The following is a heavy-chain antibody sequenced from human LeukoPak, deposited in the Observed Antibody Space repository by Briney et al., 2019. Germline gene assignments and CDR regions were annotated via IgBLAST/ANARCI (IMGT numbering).Heavy chain of an antibody. CDR1: GFTFSSYS. Sequence: TGGSLRLSCAASGFTFSSYSMNWVRQAPGKGLEWVSSISSSSSYIYYADSVKGRFTISRDNAKNSLYLQMNSLRAEDMAVYYCARTEGIAVAGACFDYWGQGTLVTVSS. D-gene: IGHD6-19*01. J-gene: IGHJ4*02. CDR3: ARTEGIAVAGACFDY. V-gene: IGHV3-21*01. CDR2: ISSSSSYI.